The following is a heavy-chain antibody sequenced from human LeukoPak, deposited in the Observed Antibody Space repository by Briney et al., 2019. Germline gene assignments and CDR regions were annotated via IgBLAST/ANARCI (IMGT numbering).Heavy chain of an antibody. D-gene: IGHD1-14*01. CDR2: IYYSGST. V-gene: IGHV4-59*12. CDR3: ARRGTTSPFDY. Sequence: SETLSLTCTVSGGSISTYYWSWIRQPPGKGLEWIGYIYYSGSTNYNPSLKSRVTISLHTSKNRFSLNLSSVTAADTAVYYCARRGTTSPFDYWGQGTLVTVSS. CDR1: GGSISTYY. J-gene: IGHJ4*02.